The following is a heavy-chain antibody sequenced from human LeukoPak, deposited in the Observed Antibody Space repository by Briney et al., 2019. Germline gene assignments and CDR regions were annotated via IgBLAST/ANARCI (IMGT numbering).Heavy chain of an antibody. V-gene: IGHV3-30*03. CDR2: ISYDGSNK. J-gene: IGHJ4*02. CDR3: ARGDSSGWYPFDY. D-gene: IGHD6-19*01. Sequence: GRSLRLSCAASGFTFSSYRMHWVRQAPGKGLEWVAVISYDGSNKYYADSVKGRFTISRDNSKNTLYLQMNSLRAEDTAVYYCARGDSSGWYPFDYWGQGTLVTVSS. CDR1: GFTFSSYR.